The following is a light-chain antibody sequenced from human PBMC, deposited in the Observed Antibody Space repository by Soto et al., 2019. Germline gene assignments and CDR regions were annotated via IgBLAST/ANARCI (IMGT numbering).Light chain of an antibody. CDR3: QKYNNAPLT. Sequence: PSFLSASVGDRVTITCRASQAISNYLAWYQQKPGKAPRLLIYGAFTLQSGVPSRFRGSGSGADFTLTISSLQPEDVATYYCQKYNNAPLTFGGGTKVDIK. V-gene: IGKV1-9*01. CDR1: QAISNY. CDR2: GAF. J-gene: IGKJ4*01.